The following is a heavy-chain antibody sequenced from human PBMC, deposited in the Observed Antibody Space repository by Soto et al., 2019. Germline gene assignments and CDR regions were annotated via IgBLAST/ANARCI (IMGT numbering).Heavy chain of an antibody. CDR2: IFHSGST. Sequence: QVQLQESGPGLVKPSGTLSLTCAVSGGSIRSNNWWSWVRQPPGKGLEWIGEIFHSGSTHYNPSLKTRVTISVDKSKNQFSLMLSSVTAADTAVYYFARVYSGSYSDYWGQGTLVTVSS. CDR3: ARVYSGSYSDY. D-gene: IGHD1-26*01. V-gene: IGHV4-4*02. J-gene: IGHJ4*02. CDR1: GGSIRSNNW.